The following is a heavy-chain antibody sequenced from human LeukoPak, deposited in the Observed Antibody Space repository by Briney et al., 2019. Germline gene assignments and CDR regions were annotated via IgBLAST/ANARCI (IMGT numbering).Heavy chain of an antibody. Sequence: SETLSLTCAVYGGSFSGYYWSWIRQPPGKGLEWIGEINHSGSTNYNPSLKSRVTISVDTSKNQFSLKLSSVTAADTAVYYCARAQNTDYFDYWGQGTLVTVSS. J-gene: IGHJ4*02. CDR3: ARAQNTDYFDY. V-gene: IGHV4-34*01. CDR1: GGSFSGYY. CDR2: INHSGST.